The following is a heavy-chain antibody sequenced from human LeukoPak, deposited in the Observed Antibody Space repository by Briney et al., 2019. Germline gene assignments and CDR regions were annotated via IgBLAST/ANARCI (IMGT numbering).Heavy chain of an antibody. CDR3: AKDPTAYSSSPGAFDI. Sequence: GGSLRLSCAASGFTFSSYAMSWVRQAPGKGLEWVSAISGSGGSTYYADSVKGRFTISRDNSKNTLYLQMNSLRAEDTAVYYCAKDPTAYSSSPGAFDIWGQGTKVTVSS. CDR1: GFTFSSYA. V-gene: IGHV3-23*01. J-gene: IGHJ3*02. CDR2: ISGSGGST. D-gene: IGHD6-13*01.